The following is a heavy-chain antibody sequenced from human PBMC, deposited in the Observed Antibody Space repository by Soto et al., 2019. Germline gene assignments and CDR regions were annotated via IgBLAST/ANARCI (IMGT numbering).Heavy chain of an antibody. V-gene: IGHV3-23*01. CDR2: VSGDTGST. CDR1: GITFSSYA. J-gene: IGHJ4*02. D-gene: IGHD1-26*01. CDR3: AKDGSGSYQPPIFDC. Sequence: EVQLLESGGGLVQPGGSLRLSCAVSGITFSSYAMSWVRQAPGKGLEWVSGVSGDTGSTFYADSVKGRCIVSRDNSKNTWYLNMNSLRADVTAVYYCAKDGSGSYQPPIFDCWGQGTLVTVSS.